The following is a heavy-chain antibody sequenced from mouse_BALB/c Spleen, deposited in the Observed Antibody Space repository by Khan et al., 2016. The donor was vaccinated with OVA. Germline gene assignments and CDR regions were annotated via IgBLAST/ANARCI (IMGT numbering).Heavy chain of an antibody. J-gene: IGHJ2*01. CDR1: GFSFSSYV. D-gene: IGHD1-2*01. Sequence: EVELVESGGGLVKPGGSLKLSCAASGFSFSSYVMSRVRQTLAKRMVWVAAFRSGGSYTYYPDSVKGRFTISRDNANNTLYLQMNSLRTEDTAMYYCERRGGALRRPFDYWGQGTTLTVSS. CDR3: ERRGGALRRPFDY. CDR2: FRSGGSYT. V-gene: IGHV5-9-1*01.